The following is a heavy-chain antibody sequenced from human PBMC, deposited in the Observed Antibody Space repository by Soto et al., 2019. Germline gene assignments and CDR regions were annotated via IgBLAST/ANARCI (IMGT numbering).Heavy chain of an antibody. CDR3: AKGVSQYTPLALFDY. J-gene: IGHJ4*02. V-gene: IGHV3-23*01. CDR1: GFTFSSYA. Sequence: EVQLLESGGGLVRPGGALRLSCAASGFTFSSYAMSWVRQAPGKGLEWVSTISGSDGRTYSTDAVMGRFTISRDNSRNTAYLQMNSLRVEDTAVYYCAKGVSQYTPLALFDYWGRGTLVTVSS. D-gene: IGHD5-18*01. CDR2: ISGSDGRT.